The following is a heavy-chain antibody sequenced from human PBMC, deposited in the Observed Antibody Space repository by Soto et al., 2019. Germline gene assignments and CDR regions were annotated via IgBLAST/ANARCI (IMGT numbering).Heavy chain of an antibody. J-gene: IGHJ4*02. D-gene: IGHD6-13*01. V-gene: IGHV3-33*06. CDR2: IWYDGSNK. Sequence: QVQLVESGGGVVQPGRSLRLSCAASGFTFSSYGMHWVRQAPGKGLEWVAVIWYDGSNKYYADSVKGRFTISRDNSKNTLYRQMNSLRAEDTAVYYCAKHLGYNSIWFDYWGQGTLVTVSS. CDR1: GFTFSSYG. CDR3: AKHLGYNSIWFDY.